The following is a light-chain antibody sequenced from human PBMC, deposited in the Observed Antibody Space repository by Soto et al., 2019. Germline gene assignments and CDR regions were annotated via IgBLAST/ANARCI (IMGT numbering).Light chain of an antibody. J-gene: IGLJ1*01. Sequence: QSVLTQPASVSGSPGQSITISCTGTSSDVGSYNLVSWYQQHPGKAPKLMIYEGSKRPSGVSNRFSGSKSDNTASLTISGLQAEDEADYYCCSYAGSSTSYVFGTGTKLTVL. CDR1: SSDVGSYNL. CDR2: EGS. CDR3: CSYAGSSTSYV. V-gene: IGLV2-23*01.